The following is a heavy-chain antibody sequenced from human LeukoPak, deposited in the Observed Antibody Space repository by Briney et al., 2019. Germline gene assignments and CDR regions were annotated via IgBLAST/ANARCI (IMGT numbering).Heavy chain of an antibody. D-gene: IGHD3-3*01. CDR3: AKDGVVIMPWCAFDI. CDR2: ISHTGYNT. CDR1: GFTFDNYA. V-gene: IGHV3-23*01. Sequence: PGGSLRLSCAASGFTFDNYAMTWVRQAPGSALEWVASISHTGYNTFYADSVKGRFAISKDNSRNTLFLQMNSLRAEDTAVYYCAKDGVVIMPWCAFDIWGQGTMVTVSS. J-gene: IGHJ3*02.